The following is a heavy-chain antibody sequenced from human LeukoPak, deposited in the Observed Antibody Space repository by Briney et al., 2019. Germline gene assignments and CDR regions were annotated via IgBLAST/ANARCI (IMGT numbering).Heavy chain of an antibody. Sequence: GRSLRLSCAASGFTFSSYTMNWVRQAPGKGLEWVSSISSSSSYIYYADSVKGRFTISRDNAKNSLYLQMNSLRAEDTAVYYCARDGAAAGWETYYFDYWGQGTLVTVSS. D-gene: IGHD6-13*01. CDR2: ISSSSSYI. CDR3: ARDGAAAGWETYYFDY. V-gene: IGHV3-21*01. CDR1: GFTFSSYT. J-gene: IGHJ4*02.